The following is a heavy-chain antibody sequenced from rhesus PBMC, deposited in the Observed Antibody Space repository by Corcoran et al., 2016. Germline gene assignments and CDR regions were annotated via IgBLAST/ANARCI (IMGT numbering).Heavy chain of an antibody. V-gene: IGHV4S19*01. Sequence: QVQLQESGPGLVKPSETLSLTCAVSGGSVSSNNWWTWIRQPPGKGLEWIGYIGGSSGSTYYNPSLKRRVTISTDTSKNQFSLKLTSVTAADTAVYYCARDSGTPDYWGQGVLVTVSS. CDR1: GGSVSSNNW. D-gene: IGHD6-25*01. J-gene: IGHJ4*01. CDR3: ARDSGTPDY. CDR2: IGGSSGST.